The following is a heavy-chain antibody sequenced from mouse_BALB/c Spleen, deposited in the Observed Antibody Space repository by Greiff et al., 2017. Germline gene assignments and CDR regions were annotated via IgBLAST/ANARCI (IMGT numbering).Heavy chain of an antibody. V-gene: IGHV1-69*02. Sequence: QVQLQQPGAELVRPGASVKLSCKASGYTFTSYWINWVKQRPGQGLEWIGNIYPSDSYTNYNQKFKDKATLTVDKSSSTAYMQLSSPTSEDSAVYYCARRGFDVWGAGTTVTVSS. J-gene: IGHJ1*01. CDR1: GYTFTSYW. CDR3: ARRGFDV. CDR2: IYPSDSYT.